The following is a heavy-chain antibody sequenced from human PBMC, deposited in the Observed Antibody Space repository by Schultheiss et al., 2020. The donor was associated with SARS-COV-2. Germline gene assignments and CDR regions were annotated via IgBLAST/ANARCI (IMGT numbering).Heavy chain of an antibody. CDR1: GGSISSGYY. V-gene: IGHV4-38-2*02. Sequence: SETLSLTCTVSGGSISSGYYWGWIRQPPGKGLEWIGSIYHSGSTYYNPSLKSRVTISVDTSKNQFSLKLSSVTAADTAVYYCASYGDYRGAYYFDYWGQGTLVTVSS. J-gene: IGHJ4*02. CDR3: ASYGDYRGAYYFDY. CDR2: IYHSGST. D-gene: IGHD4-17*01.